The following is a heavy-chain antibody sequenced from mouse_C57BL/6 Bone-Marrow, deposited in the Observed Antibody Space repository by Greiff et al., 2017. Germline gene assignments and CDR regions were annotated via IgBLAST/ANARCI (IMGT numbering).Heavy chain of an antibody. CDR2: ISSGGDYI. Sequence: EVHLVESGEGLVKPGGSLKLSCAASGFTFSSYAMSWVRQTPEKRLEWVAYISSGGDYIYYANTVKGRFTISRDNARNTLYLQMSSLKSEDTAMYYCTITGTWDWYFDVWGTGTTVTVSS. D-gene: IGHD4-1*01. V-gene: IGHV5-9-1*02. CDR1: GFTFSSYA. CDR3: TITGTWDWYFDV. J-gene: IGHJ1*03.